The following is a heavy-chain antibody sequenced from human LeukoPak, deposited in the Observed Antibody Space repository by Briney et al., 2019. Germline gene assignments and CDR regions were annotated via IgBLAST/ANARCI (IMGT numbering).Heavy chain of an antibody. CDR1: GYTFTSYD. V-gene: IGHV1-8*01. CDR3: ARVVSQEVRFDP. D-gene: IGHD2-15*01. J-gene: IGHJ5*02. Sequence: ASVKVSCKASGYTFTSYDVNWVRQAAGQGLVWMGWMNPNSGNTGYAQKFQGSVTMTRNTSISTAYMELSSLRSEDTAVYYCARVVSQEVRFDPWGQGTLVTVSS. CDR2: MNPNSGNT.